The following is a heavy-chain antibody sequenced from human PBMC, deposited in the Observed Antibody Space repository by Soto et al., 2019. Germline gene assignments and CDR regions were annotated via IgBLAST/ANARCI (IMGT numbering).Heavy chain of an antibody. D-gene: IGHD3-16*02. V-gene: IGHV3-49*03. CDR1: GFTFGDYA. CDR2: IRSKAYGGTT. Sequence: GGSLRLSCTASGFTFGDYAMSWFRQAPGKGLEWVGFIRSKAYGGTTEYAASVKGRFTISRDDSKSIAYLQMNSLKTEDTAVYYCTSSMRGDYVWGSYRSNNLFDYWGQGTLVTVSS. CDR3: TSSMRGDYVWGSYRSNNLFDY. J-gene: IGHJ4*02.